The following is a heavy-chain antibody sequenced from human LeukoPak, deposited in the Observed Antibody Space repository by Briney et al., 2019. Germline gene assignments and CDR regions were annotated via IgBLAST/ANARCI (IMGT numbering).Heavy chain of an antibody. CDR3: SRRPSRSRFDY. V-gene: IGHV4-34*01. CDR2: INHSGST. CDR1: GGSFSGYY. D-gene: IGHD6-19*01. J-gene: IGHJ4*02. Sequence: PETLSLTCAVYGGSFSGYYWSWIRQPPGKGLEWIGEINHSGSTNYNPSLKSRVTVSVDTSKNQFSLKLSSVTAADTAVYYCSRRPSRSRFDYWGQGALVTVSS.